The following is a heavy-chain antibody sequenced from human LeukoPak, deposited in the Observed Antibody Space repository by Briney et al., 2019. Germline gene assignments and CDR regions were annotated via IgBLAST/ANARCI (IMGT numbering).Heavy chain of an antibody. D-gene: IGHD6-13*01. J-gene: IGHJ6*03. CDR2: INPDGGST. CDR1: GYTFPSYY. V-gene: IGHV1-46*01. Sequence: ASVKVSCKASGYTFPSYYMHWVRQAPGQGLEWMGIINPDGGSTSYAQKFQGRVTMTRDMSTSTVYMELSSLRSEDTAVYYCARDRADYYYMDVWGKGTTVTISS. CDR3: ARDRADYYYMDV.